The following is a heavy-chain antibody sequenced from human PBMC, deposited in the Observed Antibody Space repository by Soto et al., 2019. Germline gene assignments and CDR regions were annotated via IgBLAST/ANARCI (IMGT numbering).Heavy chain of an antibody. V-gene: IGHV3-23*01. CDR3: AKDGSGYSSGWSPSYFDY. CDR1: GFTFSSYA. D-gene: IGHD6-19*01. J-gene: IGHJ4*02. Sequence: GSLRLSCAASGFTFSSYAMSWVRQAPGKGLEWVSAISGSGGSTYYADSVKGRFTISRDNSKNTLYLQMNSLRAEDTAVYYCAKDGSGYSSGWSPSYFDYWGQGTLVTVSS. CDR2: ISGSGGST.